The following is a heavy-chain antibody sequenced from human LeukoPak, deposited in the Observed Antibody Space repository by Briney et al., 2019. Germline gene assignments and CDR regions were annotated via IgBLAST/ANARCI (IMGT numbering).Heavy chain of an antibody. CDR2: ISGSGGST. V-gene: IGHV3-23*01. D-gene: IGHD6-19*01. CDR1: GFTFSSYA. CDR3: AKGSGYSSGWYDY. J-gene: IGHJ4*02. Sequence: PGGSLRLSFAASGFTFSSYAMSWVRQAPGKGLEWVSAISGSGGSTYYADSVKGRFTISRDNSKNTLYLQMNSLRAEDTAVYYCAKGSGYSSGWYDYWGQGTLVTVSS.